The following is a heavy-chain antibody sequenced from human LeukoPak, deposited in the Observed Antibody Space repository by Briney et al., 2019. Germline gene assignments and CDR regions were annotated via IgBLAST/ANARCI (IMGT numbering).Heavy chain of an antibody. V-gene: IGHV4-34*01. CDR3: ARDTGIDYYGSGTYTRARPGGWFDP. CDR2: INHSGST. CDR1: VGSFSVYY. D-gene: IGHD3-10*01. Sequence: ASETLSLTCAVYVGSFSVYYWSWIRQPPGKGLEGIGEINHSGSTNYNPSLKSRVTISVDTSKNQFCLKLSSVTAADTAVYYCARDTGIDYYGSGTYTRARPGGWFDPWGQGTLVTVSS. J-gene: IGHJ5*02.